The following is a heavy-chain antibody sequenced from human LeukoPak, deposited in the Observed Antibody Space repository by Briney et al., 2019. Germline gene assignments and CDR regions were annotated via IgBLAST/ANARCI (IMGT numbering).Heavy chain of an antibody. Sequence: SGPTLVNPTQTLTLTCTFSGFSLSTSGVGVGWIRQPPGKALEWLALIYWDDDKRYSPSLKSRLTITKDTSKNQVVLTMTNMDPVDTAAYYCAHRQAAAETTIHFDYWGQGTLVTVSS. CDR2: IYWDDDK. J-gene: IGHJ4*02. V-gene: IGHV2-5*02. CDR3: AHRQAAAETTIHFDY. D-gene: IGHD6-13*01. CDR1: GFSLSTSGVG.